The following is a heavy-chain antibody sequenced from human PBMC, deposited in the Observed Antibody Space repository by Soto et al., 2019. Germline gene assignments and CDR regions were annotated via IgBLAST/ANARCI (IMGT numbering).Heavy chain of an antibody. CDR2: TYSGDST. CDR3: ARDLRSSWYTFLDY. Sequence: GGSLRLSCAASGFSVSNNYMSWVRQAPGKGLEWVSVTYSGDSTYYADSVKGRFTISRHNSKNTLYLQMNSLRAEDTAVYYCARDLRSSWYTFLDYWGQGTLVTVSS. CDR1: GFSVSNNY. J-gene: IGHJ4*02. D-gene: IGHD6-13*01. V-gene: IGHV3-53*04.